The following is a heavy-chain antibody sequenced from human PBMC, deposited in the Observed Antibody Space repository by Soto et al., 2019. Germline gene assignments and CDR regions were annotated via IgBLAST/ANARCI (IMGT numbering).Heavy chain of an antibody. Sequence: QVQLVESGGGVVQPGRSLRLSCAASGFTFSSYAMHWVRQAPGKGLEWVAVISYDGSNKYYADSVKGRFTISRDNSKNTLDLQMNSLRAEDTAVYYCARENTAMEYYYYGMDVWGQGTTVTVSS. V-gene: IGHV3-30-3*01. J-gene: IGHJ6*02. CDR2: ISYDGSNK. CDR1: GFTFSSYA. CDR3: ARENTAMEYYYYGMDV. D-gene: IGHD5-18*01.